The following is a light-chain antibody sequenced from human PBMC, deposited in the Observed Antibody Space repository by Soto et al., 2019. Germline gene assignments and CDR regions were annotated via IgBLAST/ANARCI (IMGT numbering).Light chain of an antibody. V-gene: IGKV3-15*01. CDR2: VVS. CDR3: QQYNNWPIT. CDR1: QSVNLY. J-gene: IGKJ5*01. Sequence: TQSPATLSVSPGEGATLSCRASQSVNLYLAWYQQKPGQAPRVIIYVVSTRATGVPGRFSGSGSGTDFTFTISTLQSEDFGVYYCQQYNNWPITFGQGTRLEIK.